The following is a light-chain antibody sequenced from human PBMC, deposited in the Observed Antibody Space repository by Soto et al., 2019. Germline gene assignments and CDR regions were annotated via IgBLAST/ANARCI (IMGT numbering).Light chain of an antibody. CDR1: RSDVGGYDY. CDR2: DVS. CDR3: CSYAGSYTLYV. Sequence: QSALTQPRSVSGSPGQSVSISCTGARSDVGGYDYVSWYQQHPDKAPKVMIYDVSKRPSGVPDRFSGSKSGNTASLTISGLQAEDEADYYCCSYAGSYTLYVFGTGTKLTVL. J-gene: IGLJ1*01. V-gene: IGLV2-11*01.